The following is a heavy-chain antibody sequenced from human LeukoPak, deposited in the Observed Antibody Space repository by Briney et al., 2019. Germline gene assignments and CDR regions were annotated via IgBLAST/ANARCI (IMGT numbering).Heavy chain of an antibody. J-gene: IGHJ6*02. CDR1: GFTFDDYA. Sequence: GGSLRLSCAASGFTFDDYAMHWVRQAPGKGLEWVSGISWNSGSIGYADSVKGRFTISRDNAKNSLYLQMNSLRAEDTALYYCAKDTSYSSSWYGMDVWGQGTTVTVSS. D-gene: IGHD6-13*01. CDR2: ISWNSGSI. CDR3: AKDTSYSSSWYGMDV. V-gene: IGHV3-9*01.